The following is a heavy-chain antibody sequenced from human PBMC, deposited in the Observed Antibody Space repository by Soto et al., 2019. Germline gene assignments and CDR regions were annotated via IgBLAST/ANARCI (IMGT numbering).Heavy chain of an antibody. CDR1: GFTFSSYS. Sequence: EVQLVESGGGLVKPGGSLTLSCAASGFTFSSYSMNWVRQAPGKGLEWVSSISSSSRHIYYADSVKGRFTISRDNAKNSLYLQMNSLRAEDTAMYFCPRDPSDLWEPDQYFPHWGQGTLVAVSS. V-gene: IGHV3-21*01. J-gene: IGHJ1*01. CDR2: ISSSSRHI. D-gene: IGHD1-26*01. CDR3: PRDPSDLWEPDQYFPH.